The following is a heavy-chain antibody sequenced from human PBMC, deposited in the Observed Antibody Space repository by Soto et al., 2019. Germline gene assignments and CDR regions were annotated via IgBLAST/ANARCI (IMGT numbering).Heavy chain of an antibody. CDR2: IYYSGST. CDR1: GGSISSYY. J-gene: IGHJ6*03. V-gene: IGHV4-59*01. Sequence: QVQLQESGPGLVKPSETLSLTCTVSGGSISSYYWSWIRQPPGKGLEWIGYIYYSGSTNYNPSLKSRVTISVDTSKNQFSLKLSSVTAADTAVYYCARGPSVARHYYYYYMDVWGKGTTVTVSS. D-gene: IGHD6-6*01. CDR3: ARGPSVARHYYYYYMDV.